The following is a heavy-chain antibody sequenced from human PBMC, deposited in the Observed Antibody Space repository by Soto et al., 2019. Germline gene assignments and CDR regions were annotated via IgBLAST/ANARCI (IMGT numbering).Heavy chain of an antibody. Sequence: EVQLLESGGGLVQPGGSLRISCAASGFTFSSYAMSWVRQAPGKGLEWVSGISDSGGSTYYADSVKGRFTISRDNSKNTVYLQMNRLRAEDTAVYYCANGCGGTCYSRIHYWGQGTLVTVSS. CDR3: ANGCGGTCYSRIHY. D-gene: IGHD2-15*01. J-gene: IGHJ4*02. V-gene: IGHV3-23*01. CDR1: GFTFSSYA. CDR2: ISDSGGST.